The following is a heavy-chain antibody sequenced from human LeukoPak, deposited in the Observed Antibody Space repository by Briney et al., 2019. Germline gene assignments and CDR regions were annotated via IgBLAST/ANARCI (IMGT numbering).Heavy chain of an antibody. V-gene: IGHV3-30*04. D-gene: IGHD3-10*01. Sequence: GGSLRLSCAASGFAFSSYAMHWVRQAPGKGLEWLAVVSAHGLDKFYADSVRGRFTTSKDTSQNTLFLQMNSLRAEDTAVYYCARGNYYGSGKGWDYYYYYGMDVWGQGTTVTVSS. J-gene: IGHJ6*02. CDR3: ARGNYYGSGKGWDYYYYYGMDV. CDR1: GFAFSSYA. CDR2: VSAHGLDK.